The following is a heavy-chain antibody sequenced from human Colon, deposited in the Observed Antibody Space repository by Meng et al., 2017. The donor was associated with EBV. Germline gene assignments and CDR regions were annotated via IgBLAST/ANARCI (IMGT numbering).Heavy chain of an antibody. CDR2: IYYSGST. Sequence: QGGLQDSGPGLVKPSQTLSLTCTVSGGSVSSGGYYWTWIRQHPGKGLEWFGHIYYSGSTFYNPSLKRRVIISIDTSKNQFSLNLRSVTAADTAVYYCARVSSGWDYFDYWGQGTLVTVSS. D-gene: IGHD6-19*01. J-gene: IGHJ4*02. CDR3: ARVSSGWDYFDY. CDR1: GGSVSSGGYY. V-gene: IGHV4-31*03.